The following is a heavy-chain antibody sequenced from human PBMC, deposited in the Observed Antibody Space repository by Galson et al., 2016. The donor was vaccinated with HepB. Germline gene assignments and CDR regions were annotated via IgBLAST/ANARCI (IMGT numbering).Heavy chain of an antibody. CDR1: GNTFSSYG. J-gene: IGHJ4*02. D-gene: IGHD2-15*01. Sequence: SVRVSCKASGNTFSSYGINWVRQAPGQGLEWMGWINTNTGNPTYAQGFIGRFVFSLDTSVSTTYLKTSSLKAEDTAVYYCARGPGTTPLDYWGQGTLVTVSS. CDR2: INTNTGNP. CDR3: ARGPGTTPLDY. V-gene: IGHV7-4-1*02.